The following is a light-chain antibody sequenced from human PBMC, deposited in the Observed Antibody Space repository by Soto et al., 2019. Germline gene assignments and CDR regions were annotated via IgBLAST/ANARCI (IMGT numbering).Light chain of an antibody. CDR3: QQYHNSILM. Sequence: ENVLTQSPGTLSLTPGERAKLSCMSSQSVSSSHLAWDQQKPGQAPRLLMYGASSRATGIPDRFSGGGSGADFTLTISRLEPEDFGVYYCQQYHNSILMFGQGTKVDI. V-gene: IGKV3-20*01. CDR2: GAS. CDR1: QSVSSSH. J-gene: IGKJ1*01.